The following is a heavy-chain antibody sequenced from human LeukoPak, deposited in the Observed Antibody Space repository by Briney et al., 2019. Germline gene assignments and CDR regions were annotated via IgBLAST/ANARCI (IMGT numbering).Heavy chain of an antibody. CDR3: ASDSGIGDAFDI. CDR1: GGSISSGDYY. V-gene: IGHV4-30-4*01. Sequence: PSETLSLTCTVSGGSISSGDYYWSWIRQPPGKGLEWIGYIYYSGSTYYNPSLKSRVTISVDTSKNQFSLKLSSVTAADTAVYYCASDSGIGDAFDIWGQGTMVTVSS. CDR2: IYYSGST. J-gene: IGHJ3*02. D-gene: IGHD6-13*01.